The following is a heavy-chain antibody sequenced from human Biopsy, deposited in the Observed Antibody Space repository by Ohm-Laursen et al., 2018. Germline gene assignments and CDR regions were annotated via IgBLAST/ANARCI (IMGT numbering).Heavy chain of an antibody. D-gene: IGHD4-17*01. V-gene: IGHV3-23*01. Sequence: LRLSCTAPGFTFSSYAMTWVRQAPGKGLEWVSVINTSGGSTHYAVSVKGRFTISRDNSKNTLYLRMNSLRAEDTAVYYCAKPADSYGSEFYFDYWGQGTLVTVSS. CDR1: GFTFSSYA. J-gene: IGHJ4*02. CDR2: INTSGGST. CDR3: AKPADSYGSEFYFDY.